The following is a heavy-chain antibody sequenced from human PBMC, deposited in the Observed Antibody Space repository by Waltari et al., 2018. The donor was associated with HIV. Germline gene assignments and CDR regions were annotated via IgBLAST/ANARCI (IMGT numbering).Heavy chain of an antibody. D-gene: IGHD1-26*01. J-gene: IGHJ4*02. CDR2: VKYDNSEM. V-gene: IGHV3-7*01. CDR1: GFPSSSFW. Sequence: VESGGDWVQPGGSLKFSCPPSGFPSSSFWMTWVRQAPGRGPEWVANVKYDNSEMFYADSVRGRFTIFRDNSKKVVFLQMNNLTIDDSATYLCARSHSGRFDYWGQGTVVTVSS. CDR3: ARSHSGRFDY.